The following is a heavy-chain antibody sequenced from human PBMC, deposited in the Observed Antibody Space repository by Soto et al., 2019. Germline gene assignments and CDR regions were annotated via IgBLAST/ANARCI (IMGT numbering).Heavy chain of an antibody. D-gene: IGHD4-17*01. Sequence: GGSLRLSCAASGFTFNSYGMHWVRQAPGKGLEWVAVISYDGSNKYYADSVKGRFTISRDNSKNTLYLQMNSLRAEDTAVYYCAKQNRYTIPTVKRYYFDYWGQGTLVTVSS. CDR2: ISYDGSNK. J-gene: IGHJ4*02. V-gene: IGHV3-30*18. CDR1: GFTFNSYG. CDR3: AKQNRYTIPTVKRYYFDY.